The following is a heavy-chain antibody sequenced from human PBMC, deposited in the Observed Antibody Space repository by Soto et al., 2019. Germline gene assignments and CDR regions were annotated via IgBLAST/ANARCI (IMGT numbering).Heavy chain of an antibody. CDR2: IYSKAGKM. CDR1: GYTFNDFG. Sequence: QVHLLQSGAEVQKPGASVKVSCKTSGYTFNDFGITWVRQAPGLGLEWLGWIYSKAGKMNFAPKFQNRVIMTTDTSTRTAFMELTSLTFDDSAIYFCARDIAFGIDYWGQGTLVTGS. D-gene: IGHD2-15*01. CDR3: ARDIAFGIDY. V-gene: IGHV1-18*01. J-gene: IGHJ4*02.